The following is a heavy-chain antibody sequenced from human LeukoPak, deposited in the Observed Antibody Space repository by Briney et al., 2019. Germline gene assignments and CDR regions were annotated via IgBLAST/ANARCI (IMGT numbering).Heavy chain of an antibody. Sequence: SVKVSFKASGGTFSSYAISWVRQAPGQGLEWMGVIIPIFGTANNAQKFQGRVTITADESRSTAYMELSSLRSEDAAVYCCARVDKGLFDYWGQGTLVTVSS. J-gene: IGHJ4*02. V-gene: IGHV1-69*13. D-gene: IGHD2-2*03. CDR3: ARVDKGLFDY. CDR1: GGTFSSYA. CDR2: IIPIFGTA.